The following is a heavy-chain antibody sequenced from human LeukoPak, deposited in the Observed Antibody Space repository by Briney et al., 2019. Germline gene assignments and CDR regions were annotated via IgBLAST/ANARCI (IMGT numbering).Heavy chain of an antibody. D-gene: IGHD6-13*01. CDR3: AKDRAGYYYYGMDV. CDR2: ISYDGSNK. J-gene: IGHJ6*02. V-gene: IGHV3-30-3*01. CDR1: GFTFSSYA. Sequence: GRSLRLSCAASGFTFSSYAMHWVRQAPGKGLEWVAVISYDGSNKYYADSVKGRFTISRDNSKNTLYLQMNSLRAEDTAVYYCAKDRAGYYYYGMDVWGQGTTVTVSS.